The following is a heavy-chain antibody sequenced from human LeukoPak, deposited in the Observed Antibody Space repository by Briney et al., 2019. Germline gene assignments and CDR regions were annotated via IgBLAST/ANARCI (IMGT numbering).Heavy chain of an antibody. V-gene: IGHV3-48*03. CDR1: GFTFSTYE. Sequence: GGFLRLSCAASGFTFSTYEMDWVRQAPGKGLEWVSYISSSGSTKYYTDSVKGRFTISRDNAKNSLYLQMNSLRAEDTAVYYCARDESWLPDYWGQGTLVTVSS. J-gene: IGHJ4*02. D-gene: IGHD5-18*01. CDR3: ARDESWLPDY. CDR2: ISSSGSTK.